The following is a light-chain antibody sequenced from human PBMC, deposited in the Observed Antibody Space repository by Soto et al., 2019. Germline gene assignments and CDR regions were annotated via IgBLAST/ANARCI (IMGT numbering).Light chain of an antibody. CDR2: GAS. J-gene: IGKJ1*01. Sequence: EIVLTQSPGTLSLSPGEKATLSCRASESVTSRWLAWYQLKPGQAPRLLIYGASSRAVGTPDRFSGSGSVTDFTLTISRLEPEDFAVYYCQHYGISTWTFGQGTKVEIK. CDR3: QHYGISTWT. CDR1: ESVTSRW. V-gene: IGKV3-20*01.